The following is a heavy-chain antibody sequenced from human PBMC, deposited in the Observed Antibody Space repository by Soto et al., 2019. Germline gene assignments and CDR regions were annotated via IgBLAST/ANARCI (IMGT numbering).Heavy chain of an antibody. J-gene: IGHJ5*02. CDR1: GFTFSSYS. D-gene: IGHD4-17*01. Sequence: GGSLRLPCAASGFTFSSYSMSWVRQAPGKGLEWVSVISGSGNVPYYADSVKGRFTISRDNSKNTLYLQMNSLRAEDTAVYYCAKETYGDFNNWFDPWGQGTLVTVSS. CDR2: ISGSGNVP. CDR3: AKETYGDFNNWFDP. V-gene: IGHV3-23*01.